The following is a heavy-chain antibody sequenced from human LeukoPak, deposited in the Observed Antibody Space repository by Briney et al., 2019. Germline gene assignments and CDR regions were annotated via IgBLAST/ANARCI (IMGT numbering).Heavy chain of an antibody. Sequence: SETLSLTCTVSGDSIRSSSYHWGWIRQPPGKGLEWTGSIYYSGSTYNNRSLKRRLTISIDTSKNQFSLRLSSVTAADTAVYYCTREVEGYSYASGRFLHFDPWGQGTLVTVSS. CDR3: TREVEGYSYASGRFLHFDP. CDR1: GDSIRSSSYH. CDR2: IYYSGST. J-gene: IGHJ5*02. D-gene: IGHD3-10*01. V-gene: IGHV4-39*07.